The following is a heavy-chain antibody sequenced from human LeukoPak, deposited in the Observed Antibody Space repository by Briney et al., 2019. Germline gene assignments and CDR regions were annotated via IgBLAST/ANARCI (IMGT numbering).Heavy chain of an antibody. V-gene: IGHV3-48*04. CDR1: GFTFSSYG. Sequence: GRSLRLSCAASGFTFSSYGMHWVRQAPGKGLEWVSYISSSSSTIYYADSVKGRFTISRDNAKNSLYLQMNSLRAEDTAVYYCARDGRKVGANHDAFDIWGQGTMVTVSS. D-gene: IGHD1-26*01. CDR3: ARDGRKVGANHDAFDI. CDR2: ISSSSSTI. J-gene: IGHJ3*02.